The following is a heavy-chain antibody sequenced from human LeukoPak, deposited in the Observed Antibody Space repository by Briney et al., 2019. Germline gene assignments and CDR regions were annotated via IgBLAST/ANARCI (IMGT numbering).Heavy chain of an antibody. V-gene: IGHV1-18*01. Sequence: ASVKVSCKASGYTFTSYGIGWVRQAPGQGLEWMGWISDYNGSTNYAQKLQGRVTMTTDTSTSTAYMELRSLRSDDTAVYYCARDLYRDSLPVSWFDPSGQGTLVTVSS. CDR2: ISDYNGST. D-gene: IGHD4-11*01. CDR3: ARDLYRDSLPVSWFDP. CDR1: GYTFTSYG. J-gene: IGHJ5*02.